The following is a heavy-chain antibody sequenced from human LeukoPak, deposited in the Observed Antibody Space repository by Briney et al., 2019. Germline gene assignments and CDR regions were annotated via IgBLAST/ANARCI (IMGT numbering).Heavy chain of an antibody. V-gene: IGHV4-61*02. CDR1: GGSISSGSYY. CDR3: AREGNYDFWSGQASRAPVDY. J-gene: IGHJ4*02. CDR2: IYTSGST. D-gene: IGHD3-3*01. Sequence: SETLSLTCTVSGGSISSGSYYWSWIRQPAGKGLEWIGRIYTSGSTNYNPSLKSRVTISVDTSKNQFSLKLSSVTAADTAVYCCAREGNYDFWSGQASRAPVDYWGQGTLVTVSS.